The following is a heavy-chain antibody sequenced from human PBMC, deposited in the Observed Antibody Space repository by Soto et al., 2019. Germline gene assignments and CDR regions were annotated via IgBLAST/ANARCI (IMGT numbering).Heavy chain of an antibody. Sequence: QVQLVESGAEVKKPGASVKVSCKASGYTFTDYGISWVRQAPGQGLEWMGWISGYNGNTKYAQKFQGRVTMTTDTPTNTAYMELRRLRSDDTAVYYCARDREYYYDSSGKYYYHYGLDVWGQGTTVTVS. CDR3: ARDREYYYDSSGKYYYHYGLDV. D-gene: IGHD3-22*01. V-gene: IGHV1-18*04. CDR1: GYTFTDYG. J-gene: IGHJ6*02. CDR2: ISGYNGNT.